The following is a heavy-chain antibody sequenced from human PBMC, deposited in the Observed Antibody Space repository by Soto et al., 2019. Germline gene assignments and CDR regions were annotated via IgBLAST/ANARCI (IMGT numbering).Heavy chain of an antibody. Sequence: EVQLLESGGGLVQPGGSLRLSCAASGFTFSNYAMSWVRQAPGKGLEWVSGISGGGGNTYYADSVKGRFTISRDNSKNTVCLQVDSLRAEDTAVYYCAKKATMPVGNWSGGTCKIDYWGQGTLVTVSS. D-gene: IGHD2-15*01. J-gene: IGHJ4*02. CDR3: AKKATMPVGNWSGGTCKIDY. CDR2: ISGGGGNT. V-gene: IGHV3-23*01. CDR1: GFTFSNYA.